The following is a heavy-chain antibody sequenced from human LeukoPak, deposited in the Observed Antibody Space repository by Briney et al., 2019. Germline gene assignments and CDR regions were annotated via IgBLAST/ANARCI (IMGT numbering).Heavy chain of an antibody. CDR2: TTVSAGST. J-gene: IGHJ4*02. CDR1: AFSFSTYA. D-gene: IGHD3-10*01. CDR3: AKRASGSGTSLYYFDY. V-gene: IGHV3-23*01. Sequence: GGSLTLSCAASAFSFSTYAMTWLRPAPGKGLEWVSTTTVSAGSTHYADAVKGPFTMYRANTTNTLYLQMTSLRAEDTAVYYCAKRASGSGTSLYYFDYWGQGTLVTVSS.